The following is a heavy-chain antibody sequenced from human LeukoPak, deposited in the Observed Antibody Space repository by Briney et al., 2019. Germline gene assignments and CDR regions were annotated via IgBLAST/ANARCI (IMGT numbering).Heavy chain of an antibody. V-gene: IGHV3-23*01. CDR3: ANEEIPNDN. CDR2: ISIRGDKT. Sequence: PGGSLRLSCAVSGFAFDNHTMTWVRQAAGKGLEWVSGISIRGDKTYYADSVEGRFTISRDNTKSTLYLQMNSLRAEDTAMYYCANEEIPNDNWGQGTLVTVSS. CDR1: GFAFDNHT. D-gene: IGHD2-2*02. J-gene: IGHJ1*01.